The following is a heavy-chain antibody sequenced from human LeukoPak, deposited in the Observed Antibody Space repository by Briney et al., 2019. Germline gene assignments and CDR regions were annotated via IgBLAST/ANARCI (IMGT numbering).Heavy chain of an antibody. CDR3: AIYGSGSYSIDY. CDR1: GGSFSGYY. D-gene: IGHD3-10*01. V-gene: IGHV4-34*01. CDR2: INHSGNT. J-gene: IGHJ4*02. Sequence: PSETLSLTCAVYGGSFSGYYWSWIRQPPRTGLEWIGEINHSGNTNYNPSLKSRVTISVDTSKNQFSLKLSSVTAADTAVYYCAIYGSGSYSIDYWGQGTLVTVSS.